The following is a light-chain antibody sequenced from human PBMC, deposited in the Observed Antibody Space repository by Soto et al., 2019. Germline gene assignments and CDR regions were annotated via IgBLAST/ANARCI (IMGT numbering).Light chain of an antibody. CDR2: AVS. V-gene: IGLV2-14*03. Sequence: QSALTQPASVSGSPGQSITISCTGTSSDVGNYDYVSWYQQYPGKAPKLMIYAVSRRPLGVSNRFSGSKSGNTASLTISGLQAEDEADYYCTSYTPSSTYVFGTGTKLTVL. CDR3: TSYTPSSTYV. J-gene: IGLJ1*01. CDR1: SSDVGNYDY.